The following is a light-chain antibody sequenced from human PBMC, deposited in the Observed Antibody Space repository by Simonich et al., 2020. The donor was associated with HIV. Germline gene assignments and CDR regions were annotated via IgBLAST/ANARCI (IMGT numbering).Light chain of an antibody. Sequence: QSALTQPASVSGSPGQSITISCTGTSSDVGGYNYVSWYQQHPGKAPKLMIYDVSKRPSGVSTRFSGSKSGNTASLTISGLQAEDEADYYCSSYTSGSTVVFGGGTKLTVL. CDR3: SSYTSGSTVV. CDR1: SSDVGGYNY. J-gene: IGLJ2*01. CDR2: DVS. V-gene: IGLV2-14*01.